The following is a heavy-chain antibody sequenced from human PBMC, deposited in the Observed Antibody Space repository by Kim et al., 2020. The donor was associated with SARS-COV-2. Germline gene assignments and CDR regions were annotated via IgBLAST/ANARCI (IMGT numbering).Heavy chain of an antibody. D-gene: IGHD3-10*01. CDR2: IYYSGST. CDR3: ARDRDRYGSGSYYNYYYCYDMDV. V-gene: IGHV4-31*03. Sequence: SETLSLTCTVSGGSISSGGYYWSWIRQHPGKGLEWIGYIYYSGSTYYNPSLKSRVTISVDTSKNQFSLKLSSVTAADTAVYYCARDRDRYGSGSYYNYYYCYDMDVWGRGTTVTVSS. CDR1: GGSISSGGYY. J-gene: IGHJ6*02.